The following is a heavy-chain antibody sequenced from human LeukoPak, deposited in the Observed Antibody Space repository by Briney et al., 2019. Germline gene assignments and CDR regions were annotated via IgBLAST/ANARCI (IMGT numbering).Heavy chain of an antibody. J-gene: IGHJ4*02. V-gene: IGHV3-72*01. CDR1: GFTFSAQY. D-gene: IGHD5-24*01. CDR2: SRNKANRYTT. Sequence: GGSLRLSCAASGFTFSAQYIDWVRQAPGKGLEWVGRSRNKANRYTTEFAASVKGRFTISRDDSKDSLYLQMNSLKNEDTAVYYCARLRDGNTHYDYWGQGTLVTVSA. CDR3: ARLRDGNTHYDY.